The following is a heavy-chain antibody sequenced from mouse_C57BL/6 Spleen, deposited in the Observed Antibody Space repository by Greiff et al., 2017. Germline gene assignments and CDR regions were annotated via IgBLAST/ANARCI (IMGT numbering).Heavy chain of an antibody. D-gene: IGHD1-1*01. CDR1: GFTFSSYT. Sequence: EVQLVESGGGLVKPGGSLKLSCAASGFTFSSYTMSWVRQTPEKRLEWVATISGGGGNTYYPDSVKGRFTISRDNAKNTLYLQMSSLRSEDTALYYCASYYYGSSYWVAYWGQGTLVTVSA. V-gene: IGHV5-9*01. CDR3: ASYYYGSSYWVAY. CDR2: ISGGGGNT. J-gene: IGHJ3*01.